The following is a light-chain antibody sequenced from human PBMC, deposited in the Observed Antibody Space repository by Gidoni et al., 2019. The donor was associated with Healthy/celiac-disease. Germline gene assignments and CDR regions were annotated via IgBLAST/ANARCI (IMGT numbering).Light chain of an antibody. V-gene: IGKV1-5*03. CDR2: KAS. CDR1: QSISSW. J-gene: IGKJ3*01. Sequence: DIQMTQSPSTLTASVGDRVTITCRASQSISSWLAWYQQKPGKAPKLLIYKASSLESGVPSRFSGSGSGTEFTLTISSLQPDDFATYYCQPYNRYPFTFGPGTKVDIK. CDR3: QPYNRYPFT.